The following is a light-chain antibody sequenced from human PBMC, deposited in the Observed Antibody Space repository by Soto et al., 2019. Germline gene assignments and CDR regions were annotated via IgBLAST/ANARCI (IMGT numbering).Light chain of an antibody. V-gene: IGLV2-8*01. Sequence: QSALTQPPSASGSPGQSVTISCTGTISDVGGYNYVAWYQQHPGKAPKLMIYEVNKRPSGVPDRFSGSKSGSTASLTVSGRQAEDEAEYYGSSYAGSSSYVFGTGTKVTVL. J-gene: IGLJ1*01. CDR3: SSYAGSSSYV. CDR1: ISDVGGYNY. CDR2: EVN.